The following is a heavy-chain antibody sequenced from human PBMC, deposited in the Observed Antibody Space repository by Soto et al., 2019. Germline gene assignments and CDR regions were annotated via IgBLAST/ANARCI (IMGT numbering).Heavy chain of an antibody. CDR2: IYHRGST. Sequence: QLQLQESGSGLVKPSQTLSLTCAVSGGSISSGGYSWSWIRQPPGKGLEWIGYIYHRGSTYYNPSLNGRVNISVDRAKTQLSLKLRSVTAADTAVYYCARVRGYCRGGSWPHNWFDPWGQGTLVTVSS. D-gene: IGHD2-15*01. CDR3: ARVRGYCRGGSWPHNWFDP. J-gene: IGHJ5*02. CDR1: GGSISSGGYS. V-gene: IGHV4-30-2*01.